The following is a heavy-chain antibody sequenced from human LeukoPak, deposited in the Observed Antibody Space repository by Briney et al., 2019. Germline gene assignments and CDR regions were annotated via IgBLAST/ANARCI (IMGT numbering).Heavy chain of an antibody. V-gene: IGHV1-8*01. D-gene: IGHD3-9*01. J-gene: IGHJ6*02. CDR1: GYTFTSYD. CDR2: MNPNSGNT. Sequence: EASVKVSCKASGYTFTSYDINWVRQATGQGLEWMGWMNPNSGNTGYAQEFQGRVTMTRNTSISTAYMELSSLRSEDTAVYYCARGHYDILTGYYTVYGMDVWGQGTTVTVSS. CDR3: ARGHYDILTGYYTVYGMDV.